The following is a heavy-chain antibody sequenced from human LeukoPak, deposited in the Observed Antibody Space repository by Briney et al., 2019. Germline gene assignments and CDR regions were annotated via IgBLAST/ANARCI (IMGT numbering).Heavy chain of an antibody. CDR3: AKDPGRSWYVRPYYFDY. J-gene: IGHJ4*02. V-gene: IGHV3-23*01. CDR1: GFTFSSYG. D-gene: IGHD6-13*01. CDR2: ISGSGGST. Sequence: GGSLRLSCAASGFTFSSYGMSWVRQAPGKGLEWVSGISGSGGSTNYADSVKGRFTISRDNSKNTLYLQMNSLRAEDTAVYYCAKDPGRSWYVRPYYFDYWGQGALVTVSS.